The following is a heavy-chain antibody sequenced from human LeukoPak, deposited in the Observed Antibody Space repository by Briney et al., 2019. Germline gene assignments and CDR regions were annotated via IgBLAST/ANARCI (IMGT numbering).Heavy chain of an antibody. CDR1: GGSISNYY. CDR2: IYTSGST. Sequence: SETLSLTCTVSGGSISNYYWSWIRQPAGKGLEWIGRIYTSGSTYYNPSLKSRVTISVDTSKNQFSLKLNSVTAADTAVYYCARDPDFWSGYYNFDYWGQGTLVTVSS. J-gene: IGHJ4*02. V-gene: IGHV4-4*07. CDR3: ARDPDFWSGYYNFDY. D-gene: IGHD3-3*01.